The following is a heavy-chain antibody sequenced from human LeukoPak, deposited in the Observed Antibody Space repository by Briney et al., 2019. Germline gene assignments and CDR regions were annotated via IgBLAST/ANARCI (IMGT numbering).Heavy chain of an antibody. J-gene: IGHJ4*02. CDR1: GFTFSSYE. V-gene: IGHV3-48*03. CDR3: ARGFTGWVTSPIDY. CDR2: ISSSGSTI. Sequence: PGGSLRLSCAASGFTFSSYELNWVRQAPGKGLEWVSYISSSGSTIYYAESVKGRFTISRDNAKNSLSLQMNSLRAEDTAVYYCARGFTGWVTSPIDYWGQGTVVIVSS. D-gene: IGHD2-2*01.